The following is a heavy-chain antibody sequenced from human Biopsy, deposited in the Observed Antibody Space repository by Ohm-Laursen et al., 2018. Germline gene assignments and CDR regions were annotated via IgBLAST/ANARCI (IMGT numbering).Heavy chain of an antibody. Sequence: SQTLSLTCTVSGGSISSGGSYWSWIRQRPGKGPEWIGYIFKSANTYYNPSLKNLITISGDTSKNQFSLKLNSVTAADTAVYYCARGDYFDSNGYFWFDPWGQGTLVTVSS. D-gene: IGHD3-22*01. CDR2: IFKSANT. V-gene: IGHV4-31*01. CDR1: GGSISSGGSY. CDR3: ARGDYFDSNGYFWFDP. J-gene: IGHJ5*02.